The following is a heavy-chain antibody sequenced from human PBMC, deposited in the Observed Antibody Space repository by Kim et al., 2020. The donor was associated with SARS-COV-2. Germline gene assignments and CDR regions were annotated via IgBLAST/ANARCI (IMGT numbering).Heavy chain of an antibody. Sequence: GGSLRLSCAASGFTFSSYWMSWVRQAPGKGLEWVANIKQDGSEKYYVDSVKGRFTISRDNAKNSLYLQMNSLRAEDTAVYYCAREGDDCNCPYYYCVDDWGQGTPVTVSS. D-gene: IGHD2-21*02. CDR2: IKQDGSEK. CDR1: GFTFSSYW. J-gene: IGHJ6*02. V-gene: IGHV3-7*01. CDR3: AREGDDCNCPYYYCVDD.